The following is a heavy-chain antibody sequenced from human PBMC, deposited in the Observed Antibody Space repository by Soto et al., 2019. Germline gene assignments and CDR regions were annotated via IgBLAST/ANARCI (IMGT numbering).Heavy chain of an antibody. CDR3: AKLGTRGVFDS. V-gene: IGHV3-23*01. J-gene: IGHJ4*02. Sequence: EVQLLESGGGLVQPGGSLRLSCAASGFTFSSFAMSWVRQAPGKGLEWLAGITFRGDYTYYADSVKGRFTLSRDNSRNRLDLEMNSLQVEDTALYYCAKLGTRGVFDSWGQGTLLTVSS. CDR1: GFTFSSFA. D-gene: IGHD3-10*01. CDR2: ITFRGDYT.